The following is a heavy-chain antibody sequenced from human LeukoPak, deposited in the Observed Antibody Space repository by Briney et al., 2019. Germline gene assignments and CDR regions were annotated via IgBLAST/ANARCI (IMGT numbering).Heavy chain of an antibody. Sequence: GGSLRLSCVASGFTFSNYWMSWVRQAPGKGLEWVSAISGSGGSTYYADSVKGRFTISRDNSKNTLYLQMNSLRAEDTAVYYCAKGSLLKSSFDYWGQGTLVTVSS. V-gene: IGHV3-23*01. D-gene: IGHD3-16*01. J-gene: IGHJ4*02. CDR3: AKGSLLKSSFDY. CDR2: ISGSGGST. CDR1: GFTFSNYW.